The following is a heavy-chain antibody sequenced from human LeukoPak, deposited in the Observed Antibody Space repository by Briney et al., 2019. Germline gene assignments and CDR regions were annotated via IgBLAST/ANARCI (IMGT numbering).Heavy chain of an antibody. CDR1: GFIFDDYG. CDR2: INRDGGST. V-gene: IGHV3-20*04. Sequence: GGSLRLSCAASGFIFDDYGMSWVRQAPGKGLEWVSGINRDGGSTGYADSVKGRFTISRDNAKNSLYLQMNSLRAEDTALYYCVRGRLSGSYLYYYYYYMDVWGKGTTVTVSS. D-gene: IGHD1-26*01. CDR3: VRGRLSGSYLYYYYYYMDV. J-gene: IGHJ6*03.